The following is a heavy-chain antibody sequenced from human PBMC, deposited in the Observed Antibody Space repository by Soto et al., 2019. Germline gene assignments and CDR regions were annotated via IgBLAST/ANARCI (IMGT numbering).Heavy chain of an antibody. V-gene: IGHV4-59*01. Sequence: SQTLSLTCTVSGGSISSYYWSWIRQPPGKGLEWIGYIYYSGSTNYNPSLKSRVTISVETSKNQFSLKLSSVTAADTAVYYCARDVGSSWDYWGQGTLVNVSS. CDR3: ARDVGSSWDY. CDR1: GGSISSYY. CDR2: IYYSGST. J-gene: IGHJ4*02. D-gene: IGHD6-13*01.